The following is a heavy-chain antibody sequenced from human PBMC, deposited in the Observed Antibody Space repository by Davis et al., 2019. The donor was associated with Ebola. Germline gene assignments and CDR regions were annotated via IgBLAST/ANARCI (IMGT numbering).Heavy chain of an antibody. CDR3: ARGRPYYCSGGSCYVGVSYNWFDP. CDR2: INHSGST. J-gene: IGHJ5*02. D-gene: IGHD2-15*01. V-gene: IGHV4-39*07. CDR1: GGSISSSSYY. Sequence: MPSETLSLTCTVSGGSISSSSYYWGWIRQPPGRGLEWIGEINHSGSTNYNPSLKSRVTISVDTSKNQFSLKLSSVTAADTAVYYCARGRPYYCSGGSCYVGVSYNWFDPWGQGTLVTVSS.